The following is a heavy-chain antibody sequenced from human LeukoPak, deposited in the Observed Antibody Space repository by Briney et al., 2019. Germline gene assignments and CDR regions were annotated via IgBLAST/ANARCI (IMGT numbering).Heavy chain of an antibody. CDR3: AKANTGGGSNNLGYFHH. J-gene: IGHJ1*01. CDR1: GFTFSTYG. D-gene: IGHD3-16*01. V-gene: IGHV3-30*02. CDR2: MRNVGSNK. Sequence: GGSLRLSCAASGFTFSTYGTHWARQAPARGRVWVGFMRNVGSNKYYADSVRGRFTISRDNSKNTLYLQMNSLRAEDTAVYYCAKANTGGGSNNLGYFHHWGQGTLVTVSS.